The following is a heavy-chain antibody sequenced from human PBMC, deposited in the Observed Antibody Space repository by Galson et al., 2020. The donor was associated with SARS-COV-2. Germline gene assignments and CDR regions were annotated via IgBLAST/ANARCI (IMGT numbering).Heavy chain of an antibody. CDR3: ARDRGWSRDS. D-gene: IGHD2-15*01. Sequence: GESLKISCAASGFTFSSYWMSCVRQAPGKGLEWLANIKQDGSAIYYVDSVKGRFTISRDNAKNSLYLQMSSLRVEDTAVYYCARDRGWSRDSWGQGTLVTVSS. J-gene: IGHJ4*02. CDR1: GFTFSSYW. CDR2: IKQDGSAI. V-gene: IGHV3-7*01.